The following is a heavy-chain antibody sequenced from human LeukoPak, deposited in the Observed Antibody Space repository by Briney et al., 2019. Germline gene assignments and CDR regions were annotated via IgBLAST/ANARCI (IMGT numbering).Heavy chain of an antibody. V-gene: IGHV1-46*01. D-gene: IGHD2-2*01. Sequence: GASVKVSCKASGYTFSSYHMHWVRQAPGQGLEWMGIINPSSGSTSYAQKFQGRVTMTRDTSTSIVYMELSSLRSEDTAVYYCARDSRVVPAAGHYFDSWGQGILVTVSS. CDR3: ARDSRVVPAAGHYFDS. J-gene: IGHJ4*02. CDR1: GYTFSSYH. CDR2: INPSSGST.